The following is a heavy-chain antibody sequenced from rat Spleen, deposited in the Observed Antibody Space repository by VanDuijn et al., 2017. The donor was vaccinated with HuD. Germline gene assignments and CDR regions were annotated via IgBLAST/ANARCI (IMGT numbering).Heavy chain of an antibody. J-gene: IGHJ2*01. CDR3: TRESASAYYFDY. V-gene: IGHV5-46*01. D-gene: IGHD3-1*01. CDR1: GFTFSSFP. Sequence: EVQLVESGGGLVQPGRSMKLSCAASGFTFSSFPMAWVRQAPTKGLEWVATISTSGGSTYYRDSVKGRFTISRDNAKSTLYLQMNSLRSEDTATYYCTRESASAYYFDYWGQGVMVTVSS. CDR2: ISTSGGST.